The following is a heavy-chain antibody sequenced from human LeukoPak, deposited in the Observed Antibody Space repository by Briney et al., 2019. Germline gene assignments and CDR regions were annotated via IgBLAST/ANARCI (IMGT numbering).Heavy chain of an antibody. J-gene: IGHJ4*02. D-gene: IGHD3-10*01. CDR2: INPSGGST. Sequence: ASVKVSCKASGYTFTSYYMHWVRQAPGQGLEWMGIINPSGGSTSYAQKFQGRVTMTRDTSTSTAYMELRSLRSDDTAVYYCARESLWFGELGSFDYWGQGTLVTVSS. CDR1: GYTFTSYY. CDR3: ARESLWFGELGSFDY. V-gene: IGHV1-46*01.